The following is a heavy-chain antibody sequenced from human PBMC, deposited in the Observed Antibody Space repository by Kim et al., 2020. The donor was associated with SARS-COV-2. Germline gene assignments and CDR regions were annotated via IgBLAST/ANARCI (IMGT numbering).Heavy chain of an antibody. V-gene: IGHV4-59*03. CDR3: YRHIVRDY. Sequence: SETLSLTCTVSGGSISSNCWSWIWQSQGTGMEWNGFSYYNGSTNYSPNLQSRVPITISAYKTQFHLDLKLVPAAATAASYCYRHIVRDY. CDR2: SYYNGST. D-gene: IGHD2-21*01. J-gene: IGHJ4*01. CDR1: GGSISSNC.